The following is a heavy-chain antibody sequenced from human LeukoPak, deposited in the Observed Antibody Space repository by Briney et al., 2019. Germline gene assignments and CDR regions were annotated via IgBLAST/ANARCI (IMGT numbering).Heavy chain of an antibody. Sequence: PSETLSLTCTVSGGSITSYYWSWIRQPPGKGLEWIGSIYYSGSTNYSPSLKSRVTISIDTSKNQFSLKLTSVTAADTAVFYCARVYASSWYTFDYWGQGTLVTVSS. V-gene: IGHV4-59*12. D-gene: IGHD6-13*01. CDR3: ARVYASSWYTFDY. CDR2: IYYSGST. CDR1: GGSITSYY. J-gene: IGHJ4*02.